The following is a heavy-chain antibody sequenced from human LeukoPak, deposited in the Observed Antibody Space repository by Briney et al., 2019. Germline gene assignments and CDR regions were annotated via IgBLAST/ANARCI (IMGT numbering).Heavy chain of an antibody. D-gene: IGHD2-15*01. J-gene: IGHJ6*02. V-gene: IGHV3-9*01. CDR3: AKDRVLSYCSGGSCPLVYYGMDV. Sequence: QAGRSLRLYCAASGFTFDDYAMHWVRQAPGKGLEWVSGISWNSGSIGYADSVKCRFTISRDNAKNSLSLQMNSLRAEDTALYYCAKDRVLSYCSGGSCPLVYYGMDVWGQGTTVTVSS. CDR1: GFTFDDYA. CDR2: ISWNSGSI.